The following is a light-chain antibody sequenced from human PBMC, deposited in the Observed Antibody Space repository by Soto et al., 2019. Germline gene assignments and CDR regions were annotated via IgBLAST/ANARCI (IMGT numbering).Light chain of an antibody. CDR1: QSITRTY. CDR2: DIS. Sequence: EIVLTQSPGTLSLSPGERATLSCRTSQSITRTYLAWLQQKPGPAPRLLIYDISTTATGIPDRFSGSGSGTDFPLTISRVEHEDFAVYYWQHYGSSPRTFGQGTKVEI. J-gene: IGKJ1*01. CDR3: QHYGSSPRT. V-gene: IGKV3-20*01.